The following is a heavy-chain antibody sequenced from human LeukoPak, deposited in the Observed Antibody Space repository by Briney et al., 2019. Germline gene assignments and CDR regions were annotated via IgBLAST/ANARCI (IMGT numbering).Heavy chain of an antibody. CDR3: ARDLSWYYEISGFPPQGEVFDY. D-gene: IGHD3-22*01. Sequence: SQTLSLTCTVSGGSISSGSYYWSCIRQPAGKGLECIGRIYTSGSTNYNPSLKSRVTISVDTSKNQFSLKLSSVTAADTAVYYCARDLSWYYEISGFPPQGEVFDYWGQGTLVTVSS. V-gene: IGHV4-61*02. CDR1: GGSISSGSYY. J-gene: IGHJ4*02. CDR2: IYTSGST.